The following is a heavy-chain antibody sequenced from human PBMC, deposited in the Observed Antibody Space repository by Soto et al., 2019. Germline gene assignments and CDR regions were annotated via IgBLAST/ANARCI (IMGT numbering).Heavy chain of an antibody. D-gene: IGHD5-12*01. CDR2: INPNSGGT. Sequence: GSVKVSCKASGYTFTGYYMHWVRQAPGQGLEWMGWINPNSGGTNYAQKFQGWVTMTRDTSISTAYMELRSLRSDDTAVYYCARAGRGYSGVRYFDYWGQGTLVTVSS. CDR1: GYTFTGYY. V-gene: IGHV1-2*04. J-gene: IGHJ4*02. CDR3: ARAGRGYSGVRYFDY.